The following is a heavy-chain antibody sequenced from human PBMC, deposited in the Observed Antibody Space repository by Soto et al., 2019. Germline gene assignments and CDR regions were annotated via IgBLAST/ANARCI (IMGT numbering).Heavy chain of an antibody. CDR1: GYTFTSYD. CDR3: ARGRPDDYGDYEVDY. Sequence: ASVKVSCKASGYTFTSYDINWVRQATGQGLEWMGWMNPNSGNTGYAQKFQGRVTMTRNTSISTAYMELSSLRSGDTAVYYCARGRPDDYGDYEVDYWGQGTLVTVSS. J-gene: IGHJ4*02. D-gene: IGHD4-17*01. V-gene: IGHV1-8*01. CDR2: MNPNSGNT.